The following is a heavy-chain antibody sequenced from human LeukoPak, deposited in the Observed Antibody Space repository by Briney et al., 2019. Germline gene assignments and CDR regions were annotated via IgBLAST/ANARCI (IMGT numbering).Heavy chain of an antibody. CDR3: ARDGTRSSSWTNFDY. Sequence: GGSLRLSCAASGFTFSSYWMCWVRQAPGKGLEWVANIKQDGSEKYYVDSVKGRFTISRDNAKNSLYLQMNSLRAEDTAVYYCARDGTRSSSWTNFDYWGQGTLVTVSS. CDR1: GFTFSSYW. J-gene: IGHJ4*02. V-gene: IGHV3-7*03. CDR2: IKQDGSEK. D-gene: IGHD6-13*01.